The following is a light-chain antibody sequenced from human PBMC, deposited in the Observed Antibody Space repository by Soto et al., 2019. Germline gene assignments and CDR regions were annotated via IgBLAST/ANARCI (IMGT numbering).Light chain of an antibody. J-gene: IGKJ2*01. CDR2: DAS. Sequence: DIQMTQSPSTLSAAVGDRVTITCRSSQSVLTWLAWYQQKPGKAPQLLIYDASKLESGVPPRFSGSGSGTEFTLTISSLLPDDFATYYCQQYNGFSNTFGQGTKLEIK. CDR3: QQYNGFSNT. V-gene: IGKV1-5*01. CDR1: QSVLTW.